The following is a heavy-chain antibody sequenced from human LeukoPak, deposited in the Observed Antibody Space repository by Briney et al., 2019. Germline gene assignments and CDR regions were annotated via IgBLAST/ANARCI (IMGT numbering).Heavy chain of an antibody. V-gene: IGHV4-39*01. D-gene: IGHD2-21*02. Sequence: SETLSLTCTVSGGSISSSSYYWGWIRQPPGKGLEWIGSIYYSGSTYYNPSLKSRVTISVDTSKNQFSLKLSSVTAADTAVYYCASACGGDCRDAFDIWGQGTMVTVSS. CDR2: IYYSGST. CDR1: GGSISSSSYY. J-gene: IGHJ3*02. CDR3: ASACGGDCRDAFDI.